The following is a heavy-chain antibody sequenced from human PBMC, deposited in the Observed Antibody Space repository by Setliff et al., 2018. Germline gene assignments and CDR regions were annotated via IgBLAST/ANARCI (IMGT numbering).Heavy chain of an antibody. CDR3: AKDRLTIATLDY. V-gene: IGHV3-23*01. CDR2: ISGSGGTT. J-gene: IGHJ4*02. Sequence: GGSLRLSCVVSGFTFNNYAMTWVRQAPGRGLEWVSSISGSGGTTDYADSVRGRFTISSDNSKNTLYLQMNSLRAEDTARYYCAKDRLTIATLDYWGQGTLVTVSS. D-gene: IGHD4-4*01. CDR1: GFTFNNYA.